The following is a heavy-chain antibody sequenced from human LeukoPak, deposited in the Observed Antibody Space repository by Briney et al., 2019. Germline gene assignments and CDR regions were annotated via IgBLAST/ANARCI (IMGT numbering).Heavy chain of an antibody. CDR3: AKSIGGSGSFPGSFDY. D-gene: IGHD3-10*01. V-gene: IGHV3-23*01. Sequence: GGSLSLSCAASGFTFSNYAMSWVRRAQGWALEWLSGIRGGGGSTYYAGSVKGPFTISRDNSKNTLYLEMNSLRAEDTAVYYCAKSIGGSGSFPGSFDYWGQGTLVTVSS. J-gene: IGHJ4*02. CDR2: IRGGGGST. CDR1: GFTFSNYA.